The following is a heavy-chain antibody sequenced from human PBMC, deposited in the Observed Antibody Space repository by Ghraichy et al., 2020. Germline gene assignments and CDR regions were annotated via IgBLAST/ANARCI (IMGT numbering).Heavy chain of an antibody. CDR3: ARDQSQQLLNSYYYYGMDV. V-gene: IGHV3-30*04. CDR2: ISYDGTNK. J-gene: IGHJ6*02. D-gene: IGHD6-13*01. CDR1: GFIFSSYA. Sequence: GGSLRLSCAASGFIFSSYATHWVRQAPGKGLEWVAVISYDGTNKYYADSVKGRFTISRDNSKNTLYLQMNSLRAEDTGVYYCARDQSQQLLNSYYYYGMDVWGQGTTVTVSS.